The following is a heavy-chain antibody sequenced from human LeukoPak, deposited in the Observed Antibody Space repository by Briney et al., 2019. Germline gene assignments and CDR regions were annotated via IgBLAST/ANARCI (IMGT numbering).Heavy chain of an antibody. Sequence: SETLSLTCAVYGGSFSGYYWSWIRQPPGKGLEWIGEINHSGSTNYNPSLKSRVTISVDTSKNQFSLKLSSVTAADTAVYYCARHTLCGVFFPFDYWGQGTLVTVSS. CDR2: INHSGST. J-gene: IGHJ4*02. CDR3: ARHTLCGVFFPFDY. CDR1: GGSFSGYY. V-gene: IGHV4-34*01. D-gene: IGHD3-10*02.